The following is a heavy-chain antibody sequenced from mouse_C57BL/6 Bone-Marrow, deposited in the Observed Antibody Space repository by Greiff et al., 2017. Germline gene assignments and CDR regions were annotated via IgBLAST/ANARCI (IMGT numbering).Heavy chain of an antibody. D-gene: IGHD1-1*01. CDR2: IYPGGGDT. Sequence: QVQLQLSGAELVKPWASVKISCKASGYAFSSYWMDWVKQRPGKGLEWIGQIYPGGGDTNYNGKFMGKATLTADKSSSTAYMQLSSLTSEDSAVYFCARLRYYAMDYWGQGTSVTVSS. J-gene: IGHJ4*01. V-gene: IGHV1-80*01. CDR3: ARLRYYAMDY. CDR1: GYAFSSYW.